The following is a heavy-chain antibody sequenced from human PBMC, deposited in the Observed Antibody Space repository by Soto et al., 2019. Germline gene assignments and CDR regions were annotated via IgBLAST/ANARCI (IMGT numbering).Heavy chain of an antibody. CDR3: ARAGQDIVVVVAATIDY. J-gene: IGHJ4*02. CDR1: GFTFSSYS. D-gene: IGHD2-15*01. V-gene: IGHV3-21*01. CDR2: ISSSSSYI. Sequence: GGSLRLSCAASGFTFSSYSMNWVRQAPGKGLEWVSSISSSSSYIYYADSVKGRFTISRDNAKNSLYLQMNSLRAEDTAVYYCARAGQDIVVVVAATIDYWGQGPLVTVSS.